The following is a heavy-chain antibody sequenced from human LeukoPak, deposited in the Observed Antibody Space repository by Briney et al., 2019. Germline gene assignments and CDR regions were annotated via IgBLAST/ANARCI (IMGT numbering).Heavy chain of an antibody. CDR1: GFTFNNYA. Sequence: GGSLRLSCAASGFTFNNYAMSWVRQAPGKGLEWVSSISGSGGSTYYADSVKGRFTISRDNSQNTLYLQMNSLRAEDTAVYYCARKASEFDCWGQGTLVTVSS. CDR3: ARKASEFDC. J-gene: IGHJ4*02. CDR2: ISGSGGST. V-gene: IGHV3-23*01.